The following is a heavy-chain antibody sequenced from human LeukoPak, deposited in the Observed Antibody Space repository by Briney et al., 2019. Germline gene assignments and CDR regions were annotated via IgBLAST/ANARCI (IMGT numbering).Heavy chain of an antibody. CDR1: GGSISSSSYY. V-gene: IGHV4-39*07. D-gene: IGHD6-19*01. CDR2: IYYSGST. Sequence: SETLSLTCTVSGGSISSSSYYWGWIRQPPGKGLEWIGSIYYSGSTYYNPSLKSRVTISVDTSKNQFSLKLSSVTAADTAVYYCARVRIAVAGTYNWFDPWGQGTLVTVSS. J-gene: IGHJ5*02. CDR3: ARVRIAVAGTYNWFDP.